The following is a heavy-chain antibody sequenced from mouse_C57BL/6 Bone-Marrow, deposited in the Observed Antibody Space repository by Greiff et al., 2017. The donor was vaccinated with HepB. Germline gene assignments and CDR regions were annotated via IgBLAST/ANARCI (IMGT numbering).Heavy chain of an antibody. CDR1: GYTFTSYG. V-gene: IGHV1-81*01. J-gene: IGHJ3*01. Sequence: VQLQQSGAELARPGASVKLSCKASGYTFTSYGISWVKQRTGQGLEWIGEIYPRSGNTYYHEKFKGKATLTADKSSSTAYMELRSLTSEDSAVYFCARPPNWDPAWFAYWGQGTLVTVSA. D-gene: IGHD4-1*01. CDR2: IYPRSGNT. CDR3: ARPPNWDPAWFAY.